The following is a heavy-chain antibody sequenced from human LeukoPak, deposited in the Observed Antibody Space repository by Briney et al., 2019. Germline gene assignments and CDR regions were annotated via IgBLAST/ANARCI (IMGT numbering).Heavy chain of an antibody. CDR2: IIPIFGTA. CDR3: ATARRYSYSYYYYYMDV. Sequence: GASVKVSCKVSGYTLTELSMHWVRQAPGQGLEWMGGIIPIFGTANYAQKFQGRVTITADKSTSTAYMELSSLRSEDTAVYYCATARRYSYSYYYYYMDVWGKGTTVTVSS. V-gene: IGHV1-69*06. D-gene: IGHD5-18*01. CDR1: GYTLTELS. J-gene: IGHJ6*03.